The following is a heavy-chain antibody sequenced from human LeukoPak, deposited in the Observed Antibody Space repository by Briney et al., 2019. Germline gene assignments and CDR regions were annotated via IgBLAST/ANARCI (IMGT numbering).Heavy chain of an antibody. D-gene: IGHD3-22*01. V-gene: IGHV1-18*01. J-gene: IGHJ4*02. CDR2: ISAYNVNT. CDR3: ARPYDTSGYYNYYLDY. CDR1: GYNLISYG. Sequence: ASVTVSCKASGYNLISYGNIWVRQPPGQGLEGMGWISAYNVNTNYAQKFQGRVTMTTDTSTSTAYMELRSLKSDDTAVYFCARPYDTSGYYNYYLDYWGQGTLVTVSS.